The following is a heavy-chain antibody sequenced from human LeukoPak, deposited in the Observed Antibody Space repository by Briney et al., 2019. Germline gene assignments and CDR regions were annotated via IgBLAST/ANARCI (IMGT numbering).Heavy chain of an antibody. CDR1: GGSFSGYY. Sequence: SETLSLTCAVYGGSFSGYYWSWIRQPPGKGLEWIGEINHSGSTNYNPSLKNRVTISVDTSKNQFSLKLSSVTAADTAVYYCARDVSFDYWGQGTLVTVSS. CDR2: INHSGST. CDR3: ARDVSFDY. J-gene: IGHJ4*02. V-gene: IGHV4-34*01.